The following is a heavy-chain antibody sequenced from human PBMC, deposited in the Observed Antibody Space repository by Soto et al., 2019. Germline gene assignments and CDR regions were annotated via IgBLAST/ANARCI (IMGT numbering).Heavy chain of an antibody. J-gene: IGHJ5*01. Sequence: ASVKVSCKASGYTFTNNDVTWVRQATGQGLEWMGWMNPGSGDTGYAQKFQGRVTMTRDISIATAYMELSSLRSEDTAIYYCARMASFGSLHWFDPWGQGTLVTVYS. V-gene: IGHV1-8*01. CDR2: MNPGSGDT. D-gene: IGHD5-18*01. CDR1: GYTFTNND. CDR3: ARMASFGSLHWFDP.